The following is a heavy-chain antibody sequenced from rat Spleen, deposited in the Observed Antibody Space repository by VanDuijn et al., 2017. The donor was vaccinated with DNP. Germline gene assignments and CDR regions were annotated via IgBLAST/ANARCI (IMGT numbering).Heavy chain of an antibody. Sequence: EVQLQESGSGLVKPSQSLSLTCSVTGYSITSNYWGWIRKFPGNKMDYIGHISYSGGTNYNSSLISRISSTRDKSKNHFFLHLNSVTTEDTATYYCARWTRYFDYWGQGVMVTVSS. D-gene: IGHD1-7*01. V-gene: IGHV3-1*01. CDR3: ARWTRYFDY. CDR2: ISYSGGT. J-gene: IGHJ2*01. CDR1: GYSITSNY.